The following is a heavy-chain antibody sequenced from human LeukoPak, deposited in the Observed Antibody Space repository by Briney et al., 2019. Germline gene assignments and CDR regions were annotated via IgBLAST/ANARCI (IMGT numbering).Heavy chain of an antibody. CDR1: GFTFSSYA. CDR3: ARDLSRLYDWGFDY. CDR2: ISYDGSKK. J-gene: IGHJ4*02. D-gene: IGHD3-9*01. V-gene: IGHV3-30-3*01. Sequence: GRSLRLSCAASGFTFSSYAMHWVRQAPGKGLEWVAAISYDGSKKYYADAVKGRFTISRDNSKNTLYLQMNSLRAEDTAVYYCARDLSRLYDWGFDYWGQGTLVTVST.